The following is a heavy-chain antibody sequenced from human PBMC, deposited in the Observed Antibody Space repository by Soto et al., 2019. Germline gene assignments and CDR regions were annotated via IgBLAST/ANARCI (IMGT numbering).Heavy chain of an antibody. CDR2: IFYTGST. Sequence: QVQLQESGPGLVKPSETLSLTCTVSGGSISGYYWSWIRQSPGKRLEWIAYIFYTGSTNYNPSLKSRVTIPVDTSKNQFSLKLYSVTAADTGVYYCARDGGGSGTDYYYGLDVWGQGTTVTVSS. CDR1: GGSISGYY. CDR3: ARDGGGSGTDYYYGLDV. V-gene: IGHV4-59*01. J-gene: IGHJ6*02. D-gene: IGHD3-10*01.